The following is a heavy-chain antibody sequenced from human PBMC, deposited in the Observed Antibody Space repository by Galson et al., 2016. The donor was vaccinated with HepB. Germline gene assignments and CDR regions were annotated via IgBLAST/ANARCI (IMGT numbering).Heavy chain of an antibody. CDR2: IKEDGTVE. Sequence: SLRLSCAASGFTFKTYWMSWIRQAPGKGLERVANIKEDGTVENYVDSVKGRFTISRDNAKSSFYQQMNNLRAEDTGVYYCARDMYTTARDYWGQGTLVTVSS. D-gene: IGHD2/OR15-2a*01. V-gene: IGHV3-7*01. CDR1: GFTFKTYW. J-gene: IGHJ4*02. CDR3: ARDMYTTARDY.